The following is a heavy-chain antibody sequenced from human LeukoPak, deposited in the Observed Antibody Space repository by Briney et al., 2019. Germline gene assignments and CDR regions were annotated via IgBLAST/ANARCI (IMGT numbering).Heavy chain of an antibody. V-gene: IGHV4-4*07. CDR2: IYSSGNT. CDR1: GGSISSFY. CDR3: ASADCSGGTCYSVYLN. Sequence: SETLSLTCTVSGGSISSFYWSWLRQPPGKGLEWIGRIYSSGNTTYNPSLKSRVTMSVDTSKNQFSLKLNSVTAADTALYYCASADCSGGTCYSVYLNWGQGALVIVSS. D-gene: IGHD2-15*01. J-gene: IGHJ4*02.